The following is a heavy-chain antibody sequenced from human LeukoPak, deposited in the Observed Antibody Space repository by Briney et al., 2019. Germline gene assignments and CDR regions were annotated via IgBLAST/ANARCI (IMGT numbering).Heavy chain of an antibody. CDR2: MHISGST. V-gene: IGHV4-4*07. D-gene: IGHD1-26*01. J-gene: IGHJ4*02. CDR1: GGSISPHY. Sequence: PSETLSLTCTVSGGSISPHYWTWIRQPAGKGLEWIGRMHISGSTNYNPSLKSRVTMSLETSKNQFSLKLSSVTAADTAVYYCASEVGDYWGQGTLVTVSS. CDR3: ASEVGDY.